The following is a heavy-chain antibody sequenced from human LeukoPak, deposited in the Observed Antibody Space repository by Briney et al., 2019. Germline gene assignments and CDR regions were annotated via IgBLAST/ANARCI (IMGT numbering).Heavy chain of an antibody. CDR1: GASITSDY. CDR2: MYYGGST. D-gene: IGHD3-10*01. V-gene: IGHV4-59*01. J-gene: IGHJ4*02. Sequence: SETLSLTCTVSGASITSDYWTWIRQPPGKGLEWNGCMYYGGSTNYNPSLKSRVTLSIDTSKNQFSLRLTSVAAADTAVYYCARDPFMVRGLLTAPGGGDYWGQGTLVTVSS. CDR3: ARDPFMVRGLLTAPGGGDY.